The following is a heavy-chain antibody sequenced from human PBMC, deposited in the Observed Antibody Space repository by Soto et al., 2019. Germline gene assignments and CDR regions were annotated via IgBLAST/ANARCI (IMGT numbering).Heavy chain of an antibody. CDR1: GYTFTGYY. Sequence: QVQLVQSGAEVKKPGASVKVSCKASGYTFTGYYMHWVRQAPGQGLEWMGWINPNSGGTNYAQKFQGRVTMTRDTYVSTSYMELGRLRSDDTAVYYCASANCSGGSCYVYYYYYYGMDVWGQGTTVTVSS. CDR3: ASANCSGGSCYVYYYYYYGMDV. J-gene: IGHJ6*02. D-gene: IGHD2-15*01. CDR2: INPNSGGT. V-gene: IGHV1-2*02.